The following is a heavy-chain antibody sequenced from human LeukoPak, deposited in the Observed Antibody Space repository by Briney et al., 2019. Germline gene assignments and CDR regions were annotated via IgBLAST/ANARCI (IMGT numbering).Heavy chain of an antibody. D-gene: IGHD6-13*01. CDR3: ARCTWGGVTAPGSLQH. CDR2: ISGTGGST. CDR1: GFTFSRSA. Sequence: GGSLRLSCAPSGFTFSRSAMSWVRQAPGKGLEWVSAISGTGGSTFYADSVKGRFTISRDNSKNTLYLQMNSLRAEDTAVYYCARCTWGGVTAPGSLQHWGQGTLVTVSS. V-gene: IGHV3-23*01. J-gene: IGHJ1*01.